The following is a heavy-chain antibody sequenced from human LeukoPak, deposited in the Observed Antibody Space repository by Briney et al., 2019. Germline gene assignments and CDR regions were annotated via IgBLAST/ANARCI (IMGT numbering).Heavy chain of an antibody. CDR3: SKARSKYYYYYMDV. J-gene: IGHJ6*03. CDR1: GFTFSSYS. V-gene: IGHV3-30*18. CDR2: ISYDGNNK. Sequence: HPGGSLRLSCAASGFTFSSYSMNWVRQAPGKGLEWVAVISYDGNNKDYADSVKGRFTISRDNSKNTLFLQMNSLRPEDTGVYYCSKARSKYYYYYMDVWGKGTTVTVSS.